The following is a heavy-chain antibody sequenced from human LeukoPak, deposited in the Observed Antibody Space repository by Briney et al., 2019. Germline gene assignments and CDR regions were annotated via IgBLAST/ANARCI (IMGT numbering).Heavy chain of an antibody. V-gene: IGHV1-69*13. Sequence: GASVKVSCKASGGTFSSYAISWVRQAPGQGLEWMGGIIPIFGTANYAQKFQGRVTITADESTSTAYMELSSLRSEDTAVYYCARDRAYSSSWFDPWGQGTLVTVSS. J-gene: IGHJ5*02. CDR1: GGTFSSYA. D-gene: IGHD6-13*01. CDR3: ARDRAYSSSWFDP. CDR2: IIPIFGTA.